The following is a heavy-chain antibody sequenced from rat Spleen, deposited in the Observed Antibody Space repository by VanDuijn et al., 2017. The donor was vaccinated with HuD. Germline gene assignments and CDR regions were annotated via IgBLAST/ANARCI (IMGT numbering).Heavy chain of an antibody. V-gene: IGHV2S12*01. CDR3: TRESLPGFNSHWFLS. CDR1: GFSLTSNG. Sequence: QVQLKESGPGLVQSSQTLSLTCTVSGFSLTSNGVSWVRQPPGEGLEWIAAISTGGNTYYNSALSSRLIISRDTSKSQVFLKVDSLQTEDTATYFCTRESLPGFNSHWFLSWGQGTLVTVSS. D-gene: IGHD1-4*01. J-gene: IGHJ3*01. CDR2: ISTGGNT.